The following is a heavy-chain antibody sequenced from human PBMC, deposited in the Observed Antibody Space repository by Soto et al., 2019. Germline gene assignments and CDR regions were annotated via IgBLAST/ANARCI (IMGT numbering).Heavy chain of an antibody. Sequence: QITLKESGPTLVKPTQPLTLTCSFSGFSLTTSGVGVGWIRQPPGKALEWLAPIYWDDDERYTPSLKRRLPVTKDPAKNPVVLTMTNMDPVDTATYYCARCIDSSKLPGLLGPWFDPWGQGTLVTVSS. J-gene: IGHJ5*02. CDR2: IYWDDDE. CDR1: GFSLTTSGVG. V-gene: IGHV2-5*02. CDR3: ARCIDSSKLPGLLGPWFDP. D-gene: IGHD4-4*01.